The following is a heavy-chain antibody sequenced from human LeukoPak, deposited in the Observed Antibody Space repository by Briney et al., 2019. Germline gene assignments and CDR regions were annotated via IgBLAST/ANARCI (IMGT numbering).Heavy chain of an antibody. J-gene: IGHJ4*02. CDR1: GYTFTGYY. V-gene: IGHV1-2*02. CDR2: INPNSGGT. Sequence: ASVKVSCKASGYTFTGYYMHWVRQAPGQGLEWMGWINPNSGGTNYAQKFQGRVTMTRDTSISTAYMELSRLRSDDTAVYYCARERRYDFWSGPHYWGQGTLVTVSS. D-gene: IGHD3-3*01. CDR3: ARERRYDFWSGPHY.